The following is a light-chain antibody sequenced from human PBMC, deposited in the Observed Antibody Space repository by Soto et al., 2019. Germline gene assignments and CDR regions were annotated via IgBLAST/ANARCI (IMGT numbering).Light chain of an antibody. Sequence: DLQMTQSPSSLSASVGDRVTITCRASQDISNSLAWFQQKPGTAPKSLIYAASSLQSGVPSNFSGSGSGTEFTLTISSLHPEDFATYYCQQYDSYPLTFGGGTKVEIK. CDR2: AAS. CDR3: QQYDSYPLT. J-gene: IGKJ4*01. V-gene: IGKV1-16*02. CDR1: QDISNS.